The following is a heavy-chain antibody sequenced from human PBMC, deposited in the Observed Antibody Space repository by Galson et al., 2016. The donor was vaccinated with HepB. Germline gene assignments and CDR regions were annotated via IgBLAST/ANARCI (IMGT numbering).Heavy chain of an antibody. V-gene: IGHV3-53*01. J-gene: IGHJ4*02. CDR1: GFSVSSNF. CDR2: SYTGGST. D-gene: IGHD6-13*01. Sequence: SLRLSCAASGFSVSSNFVSWVRQSPGKGLEWVSVSYTGGSTYYADSVKGRFTISRDNSKNMLYLQMNSLRAEDTAVYYCARAIAAAGNFDYWGQGTLVTVSS. CDR3: ARAIAAAGNFDY.